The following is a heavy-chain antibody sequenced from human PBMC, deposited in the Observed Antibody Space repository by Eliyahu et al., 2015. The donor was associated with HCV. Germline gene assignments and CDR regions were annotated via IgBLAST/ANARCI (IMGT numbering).Heavy chain of an antibody. CDR3: ARGRYYDSSGYYWGFDY. J-gene: IGHJ4*02. V-gene: IGHV4-34*01. CDR1: GGSFSXYY. D-gene: IGHD3-22*01. Sequence: QVQLQQWGAGLLKPSETLSLTCAVYGGSFSXYYWSWIRQPPGKGLEWIGEINRSGSTNYNPSLKSRVTISVDTSENQFSLKLSSVTAADTAVYYCARGRYYDSSGYYWGFDYWGQGTLVTVSS. CDR2: INRSGST.